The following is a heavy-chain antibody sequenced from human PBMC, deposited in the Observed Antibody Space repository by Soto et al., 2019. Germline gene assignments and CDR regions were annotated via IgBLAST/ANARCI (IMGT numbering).Heavy chain of an antibody. J-gene: IGHJ4*02. CDR1: GFTFGDYA. D-gene: IGHD3-10*01. CDR2: IRSKAYGGTT. CDR3: TREFYGSGSYYNGYYFDY. Sequence: GGSLRLSCTASGFTFGDYAMSWFRQAPGKGLEWVGFIRSKAYGGTTEYAASVKGRFTISRDDSKSIAYLQMNSLKTEDTAVYYCTREFYGSGSYYNGYYFDYWGQGTLVTVSS. V-gene: IGHV3-49*03.